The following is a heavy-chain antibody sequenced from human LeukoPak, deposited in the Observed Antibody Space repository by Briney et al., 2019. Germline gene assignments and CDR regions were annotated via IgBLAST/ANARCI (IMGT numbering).Heavy chain of an antibody. CDR2: ISSNTGKT. J-gene: IGHJ4*02. CDR1: GYTFATYG. V-gene: IGHV1-18*01. Sequence: GASVKASFKASGYTFATYGFCWERQAPGHGLEWMGGISSNTGKTDYAQKFQGRVTLTTDTSTSTAYMELRSLRPDDTALYYCAKVAGDRMDYWGQGTLLTVSS. D-gene: IGHD6-13*01. CDR3: AKVAGDRMDY.